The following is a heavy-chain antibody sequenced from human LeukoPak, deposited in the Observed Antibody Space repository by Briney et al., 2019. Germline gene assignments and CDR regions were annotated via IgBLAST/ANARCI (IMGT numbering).Heavy chain of an antibody. CDR3: ATRMTTVTTSPFDP. Sequence: ASVKVSCKVSGYTLTELSMHWVRQAPGKGLEWMGGFDPEDGETIYAQKFQGRVTMTEDTSTDTAYMELSSLGSEDTAVYYCATRMTTVTTSPFDPWGQGTLVTVSS. V-gene: IGHV1-24*01. J-gene: IGHJ5*02. CDR1: GYTLTELS. CDR2: FDPEDGET. D-gene: IGHD4-17*01.